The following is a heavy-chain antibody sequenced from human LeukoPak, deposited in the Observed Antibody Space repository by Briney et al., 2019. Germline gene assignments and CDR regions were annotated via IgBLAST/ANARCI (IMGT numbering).Heavy chain of an antibody. J-gene: IGHJ6*02. CDR1: GFTFSTYA. CDR3: AKGAIFGVTTRGYGMDV. D-gene: IGHD3-3*01. Sequence: SGGSLRLSCAASGFTFSTYAMNWVRQAPGQGLEWVSTISGSGDYTFYADSVKGRFTISRDNSKNTLFLQMNSLRADDTAVYYCAKGAIFGVTTRGYGMDVWGQGTSVTVSS. V-gene: IGHV3-23*01. CDR2: ISGSGDYT.